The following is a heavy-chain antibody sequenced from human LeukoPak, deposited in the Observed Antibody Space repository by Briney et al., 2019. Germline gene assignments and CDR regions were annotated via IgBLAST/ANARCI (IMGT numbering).Heavy chain of an antibody. CDR2: ISGSGGST. V-gene: IGHV3-23*01. CDR1: GFTFSTYT. D-gene: IGHD3-22*01. CDR3: ANRRDSSGYYGFDY. J-gene: IGHJ4*02. Sequence: GGSLRLSCAASGFTFSTYTMNWVRQAPGKGLEWVSAISGSGGSTYYADSVKGRFTISRDNSKNTLYLQMNSLRAEDTAVYYCANRRDSSGYYGFDYWGQGTLVTVSS.